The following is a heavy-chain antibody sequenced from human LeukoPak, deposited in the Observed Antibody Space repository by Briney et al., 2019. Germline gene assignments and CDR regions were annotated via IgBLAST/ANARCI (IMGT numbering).Heavy chain of an antibody. J-gene: IGHJ3*02. V-gene: IGHV5-51*01. CDR2: IYPGDSDT. D-gene: IGHD3-22*01. CDR1: GYSFTSYW. CDR3: ARHYYDGNGPPPFAFDI. Sequence: GESLKISCKGSGYSFTSYWIGWVRQMPGKGLEWMGIIYPGDSDTRYSPSFQGQVTISADKSISTAYLQWSSLKASDTAMYYCARHYYDGNGPPPFAFDIWGQGTVVTVS.